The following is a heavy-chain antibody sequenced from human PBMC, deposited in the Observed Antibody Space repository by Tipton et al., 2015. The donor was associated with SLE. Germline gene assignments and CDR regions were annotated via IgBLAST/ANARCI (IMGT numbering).Heavy chain of an antibody. Sequence: TLSLTCTVSGGSISSHYWSWIRQPPGKGLEWIGYIYYSGSTYYNPSLKSRVTMSVDTSKNQFSLKLTSVTAADTAVYYCAPPIPAEGCFDPWGQGTLVTVSS. V-gene: IGHV4-59*04. CDR1: GGSISSHY. CDR2: IYYSGST. CDR3: APPIPAEGCFDP. J-gene: IGHJ5*02. D-gene: IGHD2-2*01.